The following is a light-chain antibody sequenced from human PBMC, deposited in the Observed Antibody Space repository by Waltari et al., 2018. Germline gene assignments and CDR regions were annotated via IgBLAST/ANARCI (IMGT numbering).Light chain of an antibody. CDR1: QGISSY. V-gene: IGKV1-39*01. CDR3: QQSYSTPWT. J-gene: IGKJ1*01. Sequence: DIQMTQSPSSLSASVGDRVTITCRASQGISSYVNWYQQKPGKAPKLLIYAASSLQSGVPSRFSGSGSGTDFTLTISSLQPEDFATYYCQQSYSTPWTFGQGTKVEIK. CDR2: AAS.